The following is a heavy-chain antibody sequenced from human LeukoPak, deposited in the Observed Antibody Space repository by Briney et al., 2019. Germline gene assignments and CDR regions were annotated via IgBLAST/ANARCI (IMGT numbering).Heavy chain of an antibody. D-gene: IGHD3-3*01. CDR2: ISGSGGST. J-gene: IGHJ4*02. CDR3: AKGHTIFGVDFDY. CDR1: GFTFSSYA. Sequence: GGSLRLSCAASGFTFSSYAMAWVRQAPGKGLEWVSTISGSGGSTYYADSVKGRFTISRDNSKNTLYLQMNSLRAEDTAVYYCAKGHTIFGVDFDYWGQGTLVTVSS. V-gene: IGHV3-23*01.